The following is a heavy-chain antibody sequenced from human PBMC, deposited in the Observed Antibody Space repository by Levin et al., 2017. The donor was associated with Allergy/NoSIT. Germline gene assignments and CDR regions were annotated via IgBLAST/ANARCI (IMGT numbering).Heavy chain of an antibody. CDR1: GASMNRRDFY. CDR2: IHHSGSA. Sequence: LRLSCTVSGASMNRRDFYWSWIRQHPGKGLEWIGFIHHSGSAYYNPSLKSRLSMSLDTSESQFSLKLTSVTVAETAVYFCARDECAWFGECYGMDVWGQGTTVIVSS. J-gene: IGHJ6*02. D-gene: IGHD3-10*01. V-gene: IGHV4-31*03. CDR3: ARDECAWFGECYGMDV.